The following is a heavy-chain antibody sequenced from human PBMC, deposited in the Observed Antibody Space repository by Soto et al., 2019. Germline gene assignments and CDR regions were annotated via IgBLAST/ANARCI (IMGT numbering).Heavy chain of an antibody. D-gene: IGHD6-13*01. J-gene: IGHJ6*02. CDR3: AKADPSIAAAGPYYYYYGMDV. Sequence: GGSLRLSCAASGFTFSSYAMSWVRQAPGKGLEWVSAISGSGGSTYYADSVKGRFTISRDNSKNTLYLQINSLRAEDTAVYYCAKADPSIAAAGPYYYYYGMDVWGQGTTVTVSS. V-gene: IGHV3-23*01. CDR1: GFTFSSYA. CDR2: ISGSGGST.